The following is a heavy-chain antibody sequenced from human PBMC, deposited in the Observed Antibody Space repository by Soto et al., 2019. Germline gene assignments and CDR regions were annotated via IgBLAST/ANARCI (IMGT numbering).Heavy chain of an antibody. CDR1: GDSVSSNSAA. V-gene: IGHV6-1*01. CDR3: SRGPLLSSWFDYYYYGMDV. Sequence: SQTLSLTCAISGDSVSSNSAAWNWIRQSPSRGLEWLGRTYYRSKWYNDYAVSVKSRITINPDTPKNQFSLQLNSVTPEDTAVYYCSRGPLLSSWFDYYYYGMDVWGQGTTVTVSS. CDR2: TYYRSKWYN. D-gene: IGHD6-13*01. J-gene: IGHJ6*02.